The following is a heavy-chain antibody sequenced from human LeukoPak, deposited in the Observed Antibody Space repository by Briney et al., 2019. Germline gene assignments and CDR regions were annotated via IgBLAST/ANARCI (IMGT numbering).Heavy chain of an antibody. Sequence: SETLSLTCTVSGGSISSYYWSWIRQPPGKGLEWIGYIYYSGSTYYNPSLKSRVTISVDTSKNQFSLKLSSVTAADTAVYYCARWNYDYVWGSYHFNPWGQGTLVTVSS. V-gene: IGHV4-30-4*08. CDR2: IYYSGST. J-gene: IGHJ5*02. D-gene: IGHD3-16*01. CDR1: GGSISSYY. CDR3: ARWNYDYVWGSYHFNP.